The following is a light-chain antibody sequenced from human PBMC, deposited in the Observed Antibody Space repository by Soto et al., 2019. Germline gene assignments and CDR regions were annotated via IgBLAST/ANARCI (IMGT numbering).Light chain of an antibody. V-gene: IGKV3-11*01. Sequence: EIVLTQSPATLSLSPGERATLSCRASQSVSSYLAWYQQKPGQAPRLLIYEASNRATGIPARFSGSGSGTDFTLTISSLEPEDFAVYYCQQRSNRLTFGGGTKVDIK. J-gene: IGKJ4*01. CDR1: QSVSSY. CDR2: EAS. CDR3: QQRSNRLT.